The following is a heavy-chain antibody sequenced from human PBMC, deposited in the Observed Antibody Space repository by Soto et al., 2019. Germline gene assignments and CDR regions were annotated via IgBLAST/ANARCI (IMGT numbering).Heavy chain of an antibody. Sequence: PGWSLRLSCTASGFTFSDSWMTWVRQAPGKGLEWVARIKPDESEKKYADSVKGRFSISRDNTKNSMYLQMDSLRGEDTAVYYCVREGYSYGYYYYGMDGWAHGTTVTVSS. D-gene: IGHD5-18*01. J-gene: IGHJ6*02. V-gene: IGHV3-7*01. CDR3: VREGYSYGYYYYGMDG. CDR1: GFTFSDSW. CDR2: IKPDESEK.